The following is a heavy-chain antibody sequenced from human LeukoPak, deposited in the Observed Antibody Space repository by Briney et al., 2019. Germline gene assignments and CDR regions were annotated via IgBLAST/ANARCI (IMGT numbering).Heavy chain of an antibody. CDR1: GFTFSSYA. CDR3: AKAGASIAVAHDY. J-gene: IGHJ4*02. CDR2: ISGSGGSI. Sequence: QPGGSLRLSCAASGFTFSSYAMSWVRPAPGKGLEWVSGISGSGGSIYYADSVKGRFTIFRDNSKNTLYLQMNSLRAEDTAVYYCAKAGASIAVAHDYWGQGTLVTVSS. D-gene: IGHD6-13*01. V-gene: IGHV3-23*01.